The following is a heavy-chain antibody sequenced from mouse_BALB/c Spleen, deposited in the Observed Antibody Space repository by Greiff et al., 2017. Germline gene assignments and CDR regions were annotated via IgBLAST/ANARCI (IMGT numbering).Heavy chain of an antibody. D-gene: IGHD2-14*01. CDR1: GFNIKDTY. CDR2: IDPANGNT. CDR3: ASYRYYAMDY. Sequence: EVKLQQSGAELVKPGASVKLSCTASGFNIKDTYMHWVKQRPEQGLEWIGRIDPANGNTKYDPKFQGKATITADTSSNTAYLQLSSLTSEDTAVYYCASYRYYAMDYWGQGTSVTVSS. J-gene: IGHJ4*01. V-gene: IGHV14-3*02.